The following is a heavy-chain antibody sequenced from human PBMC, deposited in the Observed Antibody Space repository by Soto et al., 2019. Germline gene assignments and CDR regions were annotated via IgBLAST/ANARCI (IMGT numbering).Heavy chain of an antibody. J-gene: IGHJ5*02. CDR1: GGSISSDY. D-gene: IGHD6-6*01. CDR2: IYYSGTT. CDR3: ARGSEYSSSSGPWFDP. V-gene: IGHV4-59*08. Sequence: PSETLSLTCIVSGGSISSDYWSWIRQPPGKGLEWIGYIYYSGTTNKNPSLRSRVSISLDTSKNQFSLKLSSVTAADTAIYYCARGSEYSSSSGPWFDPWGQGTLVTVSS.